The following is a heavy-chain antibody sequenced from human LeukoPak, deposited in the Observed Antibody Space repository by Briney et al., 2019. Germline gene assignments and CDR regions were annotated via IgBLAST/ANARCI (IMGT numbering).Heavy chain of an antibody. CDR2: ISGSGGST. D-gene: IGHD3-10*01. CDR3: ARDYGRSRDYGMDV. V-gene: IGHV3-23*01. J-gene: IGHJ6*02. CDR1: RFTFSSYA. Sequence: GGSLRLSCAASRFTFSSYAMSWVRQAPGKELKWVSAISGSGGSTYYADSVKGRFTISRDNSKNTLYLQMNSLRAEDTAMYYCARDYGRSRDYGMDVWGQGTTVTVSS.